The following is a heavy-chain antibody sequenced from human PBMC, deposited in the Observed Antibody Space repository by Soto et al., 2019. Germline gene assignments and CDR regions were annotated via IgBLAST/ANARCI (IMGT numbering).Heavy chain of an antibody. CDR3: AREDSSSWSTYYYDYYGMDV. V-gene: IGHV1-18*04. Sequence: QVQLVQSGAEVKKPGASVKVSCKASGYTFTSYGISWVRQAPGQGLEWMGWISAYNGNTNYAQKLQGRVTMTTDTSTSTAYMELRSVRSDDTAVYYCAREDSSSWSTYYYDYYGMDVWGQGTTVTVSS. J-gene: IGHJ6*02. CDR2: ISAYNGNT. CDR1: GYTFTSYG. D-gene: IGHD6-13*01.